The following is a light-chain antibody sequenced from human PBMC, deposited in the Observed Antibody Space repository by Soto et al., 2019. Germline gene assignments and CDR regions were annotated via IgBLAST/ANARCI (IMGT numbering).Light chain of an antibody. CDR2: GAS. CDR3: QQYGGT. Sequence: EIVLTQSPDTLSLSPGERATLSCRASQSVSSLYLAWYQQRPGQPPRLLMYGASSRATGIPDRFSGSGSGTDFTLTISRLEPEDYAVYYCQQYGGTFGPGTKVDIK. CDR1: QSVSSLY. J-gene: IGKJ3*01. V-gene: IGKV3-20*01.